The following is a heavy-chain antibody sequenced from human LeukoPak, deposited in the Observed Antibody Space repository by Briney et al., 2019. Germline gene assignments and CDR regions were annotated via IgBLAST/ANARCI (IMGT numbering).Heavy chain of an antibody. V-gene: IGHV3-30*18. J-gene: IGHJ4*02. CDR1: GFSFSTFV. D-gene: IGHD6-19*01. Sequence: PGGSLRLSCAASGFSFSTFVMHWVRQAPGKGLEWLAVISNDGRNKFYVDSVKGRFTISRDNSKKMTFLQMNSLRAEDTAIYYCAKDGGRTVAGTFDFWGQGTLVAVSS. CDR3: AKDGGRTVAGTFDF. CDR2: ISNDGRNK.